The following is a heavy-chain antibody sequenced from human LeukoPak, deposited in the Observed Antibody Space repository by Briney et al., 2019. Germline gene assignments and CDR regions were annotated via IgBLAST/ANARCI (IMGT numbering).Heavy chain of an antibody. CDR1: GFTVSDNY. CDR3: ARLSGYFDY. Sequence: GGSLRLSCAASGFTVSDNYMSWVRQAPGKGLEWVSAIYTGGITYYADSVRGRLTISRDNSKNTLYLQMSSLRAEDTAVYYRARLSGYFDYWGQGTLVTVSS. CDR2: IYTGGIT. J-gene: IGHJ4*02. V-gene: IGHV3-66*04. D-gene: IGHD3-10*01.